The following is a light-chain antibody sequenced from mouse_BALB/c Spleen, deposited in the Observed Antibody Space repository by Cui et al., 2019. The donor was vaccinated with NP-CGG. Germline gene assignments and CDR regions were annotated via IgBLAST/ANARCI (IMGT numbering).Light chain of an antibody. CDR3: ALWYSNHWV. CDR2: GTN. Sequence: QAVLTQESALTTPPGETVTLTCRSSIGAVTTSNYANWVQEKPDHLFTGLIGGTNNRVPGVPARFSGSLIGDKAALTITGAQTEDEAIYFCALWYSNHWVFGGGTKLTVL. V-gene: IGLV1*01. CDR1: IGAVTTSNY. J-gene: IGLJ1*01.